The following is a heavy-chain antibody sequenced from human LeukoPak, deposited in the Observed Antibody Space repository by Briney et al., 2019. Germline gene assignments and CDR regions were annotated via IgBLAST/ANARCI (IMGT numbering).Heavy chain of an antibody. D-gene: IGHD1-26*01. Sequence: GGSLRPSCAASGFTFSSYSMNWARQAPGRGLEWVSSISGSSSYVYYADSVKGRFTISRDNAKNSLYLQINGLRAEDTAVYYCARGIGGAALASATNFDNWGAGTLFTVSS. CDR1: GFTFSSYS. CDR3: ARGIGGAALASATNFDN. J-gene: IGHJ4*02. V-gene: IGHV3-21*01. CDR2: ISGSSSYV.